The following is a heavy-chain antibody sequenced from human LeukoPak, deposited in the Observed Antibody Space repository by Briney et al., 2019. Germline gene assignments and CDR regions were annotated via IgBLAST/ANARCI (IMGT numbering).Heavy chain of an antibody. CDR1: GFTFDNYG. CDR3: ARDSGYTTSPGY. Sequence: PGGSLRLSCVASGFTFDNYGMSWVRQVPGKGLEWVSGINWNGGSTGYADSVKGRFTISRDNAKNSLYLQMNSLRAEDTALYYCARDSGYTTSPGYWGQGTLVTVSS. V-gene: IGHV3-20*04. D-gene: IGHD3-16*02. J-gene: IGHJ4*02. CDR2: INWNGGST.